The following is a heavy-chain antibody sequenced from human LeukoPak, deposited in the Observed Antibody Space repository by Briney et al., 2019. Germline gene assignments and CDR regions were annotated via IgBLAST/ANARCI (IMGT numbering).Heavy chain of an antibody. CDR3: AKGLYSSGEYLDY. V-gene: IGHV3-23*01. CDR2: ISGSGGNT. Sequence: PGGSLRLSCAASGFSFSSYAMSWVRQAPGKGLEWVSVISGSGGNTYYADSVKGRFTISRDNSKNTLFVRMNSLRAEDTAVYYCAKGLYSSGEYLDYWGQGTLVTVSS. CDR1: GFSFSSYA. J-gene: IGHJ4*02. D-gene: IGHD6-19*01.